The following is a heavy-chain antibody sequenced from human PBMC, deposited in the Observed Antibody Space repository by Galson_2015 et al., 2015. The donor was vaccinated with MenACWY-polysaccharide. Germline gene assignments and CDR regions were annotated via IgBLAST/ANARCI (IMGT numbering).Heavy chain of an antibody. CDR1: GLTFSSYG. J-gene: IGHJ5*02. CDR3: AKDSTDFWSVAGRFDH. Sequence: SLRLSCAGSGLTFSSYGMGWVRQAPGKGLEWVSGLSPTTGNTYYADSVRGRFTISRDNSKNTLYLQMDSLRAEDTAVYYCAKDSTDFWSVAGRFDHWGQGTLVTVSS. D-gene: IGHD3-3*01. V-gene: IGHV3-23*01. CDR2: LSPTTGNT.